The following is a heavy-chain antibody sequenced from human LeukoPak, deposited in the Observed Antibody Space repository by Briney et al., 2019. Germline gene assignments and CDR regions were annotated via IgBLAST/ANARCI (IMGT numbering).Heavy chain of an antibody. CDR3: ARGLLKSRYYYDSSGSTVPASFDP. Sequence: ASVKVSSKASGYTFTSYDINWVRQATGQGLEWMGWMNPNSGNTGYAQKFQGRATMTRNTSISTAYMELSSLRSEDTAVYYCARGLLKSRYYYDSSGSTVPASFDPWGQVTLFIVSS. J-gene: IGHJ5*02. CDR2: MNPNSGNT. V-gene: IGHV1-8*01. D-gene: IGHD3-22*01. CDR1: GYTFTSYD.